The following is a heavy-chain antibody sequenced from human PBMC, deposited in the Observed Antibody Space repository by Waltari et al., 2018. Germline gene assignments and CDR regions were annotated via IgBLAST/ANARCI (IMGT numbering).Heavy chain of an antibody. D-gene: IGHD3-16*01. V-gene: IGHV3-7*01. J-gene: IGHJ4*02. CDR1: GFNFRFHL. CDR3: VRDANWALDS. Sequence: EVQVVESGGGLVQAGGSLRLSCAASGFNFRFHLMRWVRQAPGKGLEWVAEISPEGKEKHYVDSVKGRFTTSRDNAKNSLDLQMNSLRVEDTAVYYCVRDANWALDSWGQGTLVTVSS. CDR2: ISPEGKEK.